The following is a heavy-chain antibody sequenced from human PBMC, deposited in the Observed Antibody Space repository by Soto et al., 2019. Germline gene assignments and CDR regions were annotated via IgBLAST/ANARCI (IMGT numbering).Heavy chain of an antibody. CDR2: ISYDGSNK. Sequence: QVQLVESGGGVVQPGRSLRRSCAASGFTFSSYGMHWVRQAPGKGLEWVAVISYDGSNKYYADSVKGRFTISRDNSKNTLYLQMNSLIAEDTAVYYCAKSTSGTDYDSSGYYYVRPDYWGQGTLVTVSS. J-gene: IGHJ4*02. CDR1: GFTFSSYG. D-gene: IGHD3-22*01. V-gene: IGHV3-30*18. CDR3: AKSTSGTDYDSSGYYYVRPDY.